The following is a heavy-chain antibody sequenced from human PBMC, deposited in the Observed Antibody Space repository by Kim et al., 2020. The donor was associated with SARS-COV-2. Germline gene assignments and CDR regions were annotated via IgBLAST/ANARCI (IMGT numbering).Heavy chain of an antibody. V-gene: IGHV3-64D*09. Sequence: DSVKGRFTISRDNSKNTLYLQMSSLRAEDTAVYYCVKVSFWSGYYTATDYWGQGTLVTVSS. CDR3: VKVSFWSGYYTATDY. J-gene: IGHJ4*02. D-gene: IGHD3-3*01.